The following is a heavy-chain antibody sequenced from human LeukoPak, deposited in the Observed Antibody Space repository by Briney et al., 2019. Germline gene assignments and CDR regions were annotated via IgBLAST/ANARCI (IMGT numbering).Heavy chain of an antibody. J-gene: IGHJ3*02. CDR2: INPSGGST. CDR3: ASIVVVPAAREDAFDI. Sequence: ASVKVSCKASGYTFTSYYMHWVRQAPGQGLEWMGIINPSGGSTSYAQKFQGRVTMTRDTSTSTVYMELSSLRSEDTAVYHCASIVVVPAAREDAFDIWGQGTMVTVSS. V-gene: IGHV1-46*01. D-gene: IGHD2-2*01. CDR1: GYTFTSYY.